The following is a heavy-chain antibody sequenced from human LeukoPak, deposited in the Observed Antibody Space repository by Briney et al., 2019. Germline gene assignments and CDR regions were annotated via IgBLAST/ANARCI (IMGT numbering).Heavy chain of an antibody. CDR3: ARTTVTSLYQYYYMGV. CDR2: ISSTSSYI. D-gene: IGHD4-17*01. J-gene: IGHJ6*03. CDR1: GFTFSNYN. Sequence: GGSPRLSCAASGFTFSNYNMNWVRQAPGKGLEWVSSISSTSSYIYYADSVKGRFTISRDNAQNSLYLQLNSLRAEDTAVYYCARTTVTSLYQYYYMGVWGKGTTVTVSS. V-gene: IGHV3-21*01.